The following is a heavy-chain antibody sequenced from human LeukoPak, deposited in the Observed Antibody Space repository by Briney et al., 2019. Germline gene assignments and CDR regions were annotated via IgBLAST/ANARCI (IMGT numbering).Heavy chain of an antibody. CDR3: ATSQKEGAYDTSGYYPPNY. V-gene: IGHV1-24*01. Sequence: GASVKVSCKVSGYTLTELSMHWVRQAPGKGLEWMGGFDPEEGETIYAEKFQGRVTMTEDTSTDAAYMELSSLRSEDTAVYYCATSQKEGAYDTSGYYPPNYWGQGTLVTVSS. CDR2: FDPEEGET. J-gene: IGHJ4*02. CDR1: GYTLTELS. D-gene: IGHD3-22*01.